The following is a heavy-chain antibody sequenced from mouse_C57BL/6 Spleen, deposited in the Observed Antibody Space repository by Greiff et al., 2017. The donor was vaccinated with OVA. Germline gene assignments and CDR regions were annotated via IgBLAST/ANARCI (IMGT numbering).Heavy chain of an antibody. J-gene: IGHJ1*03. CDR3: ARADGYYRYFDV. D-gene: IGHD2-3*01. V-gene: IGHV1-69*01. CDR1: GYTFTSYW. Sequence: VQLQQPGAELVMPGASVKLSCKASGYTFTSYWMHWVKQRPGQGLEWIGEIDPSDSYTNYNQKFKGKSTLTVDKSSSTAYMQLSSLTSEDSAVYYCARADGYYRYFDVWGTGTTVTVSS. CDR2: IDPSDSYT.